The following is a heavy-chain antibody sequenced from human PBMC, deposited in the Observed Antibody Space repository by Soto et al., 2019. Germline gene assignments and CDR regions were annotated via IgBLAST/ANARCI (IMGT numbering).Heavy chain of an antibody. CDR2: VYFSGSA. J-gene: IGHJ5*02. CDR1: GGSVTGGNYY. V-gene: IGHV4-61*01. D-gene: IGHD2-15*01. Sequence: SETLSLTCSVSGGSVTGGNYYCTCIRQPPQMGLEWIGYVYFSGSANYNPSLQSRVTISVDTSKDQFSLKLTSVTAADTAVYFCARARLSCSGDSCWPSGFDPWGQGTQVTVSS. CDR3: ARARLSCSGDSCWPSGFDP.